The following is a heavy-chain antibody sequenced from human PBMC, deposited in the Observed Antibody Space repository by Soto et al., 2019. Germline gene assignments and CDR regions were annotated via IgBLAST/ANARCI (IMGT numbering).Heavy chain of an antibody. J-gene: IGHJ4*02. Sequence: GGSLRLSCAASGFTFSSYAMHWVRQPPGKGLEWVAVIPYDGSNKYYADSVKGRFTISRDNSKNTLYMQMNSLRAEHTAVYYCARHGNEYKYCFDYWGQGTLVTVSS. CDR2: IPYDGSNK. D-gene: IGHD1-1*01. CDR3: ARHGNEYKYCFDY. V-gene: IGHV3-30-3*01. CDR1: GFTFSSYA.